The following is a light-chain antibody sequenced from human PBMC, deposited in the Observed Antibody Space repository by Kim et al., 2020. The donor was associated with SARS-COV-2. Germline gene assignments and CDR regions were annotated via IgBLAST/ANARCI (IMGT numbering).Light chain of an antibody. CDR3: QQYYSYPLT. V-gene: IGKV1-8*01. CDR2: AAS. Sequence: ASTGDRVTITCRASQGISSYLAWYHQKPGKAPKLLIYAASTLQSGVPSRFSGSGSGTDFTLTISCLQSEDFATYYCQQYYSYPLTFGEGTKVDIK. CDR1: QGISSY. J-gene: IGKJ4*01.